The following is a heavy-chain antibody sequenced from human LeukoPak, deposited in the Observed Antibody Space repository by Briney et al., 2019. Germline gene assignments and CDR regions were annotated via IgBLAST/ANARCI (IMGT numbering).Heavy chain of an antibody. CDR1: GYTFTSYA. V-gene: IGHV7-4-1*02. CDR3: ARGVTVPSYYYDSSGYYFDY. CDR2: INTNTGNP. Sequence: GASVKVSCKASGYTFTSYAMNWVRQAPGQGLEWMGWINTNTGNPTYAQGFTGRFVFSLDTSVSTAYLQISSLKAEDTAVYYCARGVTVPSYYYDSSGYYFDYWGQGTLVTVSS. J-gene: IGHJ4*02. D-gene: IGHD3-22*01.